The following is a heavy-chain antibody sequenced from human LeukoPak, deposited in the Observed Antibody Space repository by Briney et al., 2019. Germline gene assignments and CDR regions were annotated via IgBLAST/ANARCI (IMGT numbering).Heavy chain of an antibody. V-gene: IGHV4-39*01. CDR1: GGSISSSSYY. CDR2: IYYSGST. D-gene: IGHD2-2*02. J-gene: IGHJ4*02. Sequence: SETLSLTCTVSGGSISSSSYYWGWIRQPPGKGLEWIGSIYYSGSTYYNPSLKSRVTISVDTSKNQFSLKLSSVTAADTAVYYCARPGVGCSSTSCYTGPFDYWGREPWSPSPQ. CDR3: ARPGVGCSSTSCYTGPFDY.